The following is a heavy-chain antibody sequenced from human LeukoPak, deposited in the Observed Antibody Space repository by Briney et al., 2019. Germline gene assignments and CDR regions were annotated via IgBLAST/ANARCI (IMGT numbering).Heavy chain of an antibody. CDR3: ASRYYDSSGYYSLDDAFDI. D-gene: IGHD3-22*01. V-gene: IGHV3-7*01. CDR2: IKQDGSEK. CDR1: GFTFSSYW. Sequence: PPGGSLRLSCAASGFTFSSYWMSWVRQAPGKGLEWVANIKQDGSEKYYVDSVKGRFTISRDNAKNSLYLQMNSLRAEDTAVYYCASRYYDSSGYYSLDDAFDIWGQGTMVTVSS. J-gene: IGHJ3*02.